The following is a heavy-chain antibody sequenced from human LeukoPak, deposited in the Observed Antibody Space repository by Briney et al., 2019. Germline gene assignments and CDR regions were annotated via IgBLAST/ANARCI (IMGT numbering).Heavy chain of an antibody. CDR1: GGSISSYY. CDR3: ARGRSGYKLNYYYYYMDV. D-gene: IGHD3-3*01. J-gene: IGHJ6*03. CDR2: IYTSGST. V-gene: IGHV4-4*07. Sequence: SETLSLTCTVSGGSISSYYWSWIRQPAGKGLEWIGRIYTSGSTNYNPSLKSRVTISVDTSKNQFSLKLSSVTAADTAVYYCARGRSGYKLNYYYYYMDVWGKGTTVTVSS.